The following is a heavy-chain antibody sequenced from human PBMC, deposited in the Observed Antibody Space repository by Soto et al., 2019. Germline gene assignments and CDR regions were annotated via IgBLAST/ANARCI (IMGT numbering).Heavy chain of an antibody. V-gene: IGHV1-18*01. J-gene: IGHJ5*02. Sequence: GASVKVSCKASGYTFTSYGISWVRQAPGQGLEWMGWISAYNGNTNYAQKLQGRVTMTTDTSTSTAYMELRSLRSDDTAVYYCARVGPYDFWSGYYLGTPSWFDPWGQGTLVTVSS. D-gene: IGHD3-3*01. CDR1: GYTFTSYG. CDR2: ISAYNGNT. CDR3: ARVGPYDFWSGYYLGTPSWFDP.